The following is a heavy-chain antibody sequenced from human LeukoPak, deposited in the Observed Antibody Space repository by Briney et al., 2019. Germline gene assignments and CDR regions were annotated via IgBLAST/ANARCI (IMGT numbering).Heavy chain of an antibody. CDR2: IQYDASNK. CDR1: GFTFSNYG. CDR3: AKVAEANTYYYYYMDV. Sequence: GGSLRLSCAASGFTFSNYGMHWVRQAPGKGLEWVTFIQYDASNKFYADSVKGRFTISRDNSKNTLYLQMNSLRAEDTAVYYCAKVAEANTYYYYYMDVWGKGTTVTVSS. J-gene: IGHJ6*03. V-gene: IGHV3-30*02. D-gene: IGHD2-15*01.